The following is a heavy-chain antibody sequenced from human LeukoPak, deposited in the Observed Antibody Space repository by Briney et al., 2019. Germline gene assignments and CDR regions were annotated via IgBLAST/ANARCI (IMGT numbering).Heavy chain of an antibody. CDR2: TNHSGST. J-gene: IGHJ4*02. CDR1: GGSFSGYY. D-gene: IGHD3-16*02. V-gene: IGHV4-34*01. CDR3: ARVRYDYAWGSYRPPFDY. Sequence: PSETLSLTCAVYGGSFSGYYWSWIRQPPGKGLEWIGETNHSGSTNYNPSLKSRVTISVDTSKNQFSLKLSSVTAADTAVYYCARVRYDYAWGSYRPPFDYWGQGTLVTVSS.